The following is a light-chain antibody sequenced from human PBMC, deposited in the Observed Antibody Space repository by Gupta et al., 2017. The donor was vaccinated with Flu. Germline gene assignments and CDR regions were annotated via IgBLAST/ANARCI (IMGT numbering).Light chain of an antibody. J-gene: IGKJ4*01. CDR3: QQSYSTPQLT. Sequence: DIHMTQSPSSLSASVGDRVTITCRASQSISSYLNWYQQKPGKAPKLLIYAASSLQSGVPSRFSGSGSGTDFTLTISSLQPEEFATYYCQQSYSTPQLTFGGGTKVEIK. CDR1: QSISSY. CDR2: AAS. V-gene: IGKV1-39*01.